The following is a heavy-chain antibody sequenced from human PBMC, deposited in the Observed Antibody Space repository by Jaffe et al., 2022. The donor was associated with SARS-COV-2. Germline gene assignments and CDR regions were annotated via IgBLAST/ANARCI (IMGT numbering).Heavy chain of an antibody. J-gene: IGHJ2*01. CDR2: ISSSGTYI. V-gene: IGHV3-21*01. CDR3: ARGVVRGGSLFGYFDL. Sequence: EVQLVESGGGLVKPGGSLRLSCAASGFTFSSYSTNWVRQAPGKGLEWVSSISSSGTYIYYADSVKGRFTISRDNAKNSLYLQMNSLRAEDTAVFYCARGVVRGGSLFGYFDLWGRGTLVTVSP. CDR1: GFTFSSYS. D-gene: IGHD3-10*01.